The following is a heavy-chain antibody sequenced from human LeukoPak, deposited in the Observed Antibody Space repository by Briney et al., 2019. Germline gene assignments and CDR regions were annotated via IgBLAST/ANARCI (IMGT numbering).Heavy chain of an antibody. Sequence: SETLSLTCTVSGGSISSSSYYWGWIRQPPGKGLEWIGSIYYSGSTYYNPSLKSRVTISVDTSKNQFSLKLSSVTAVDTAVYYCARDLIGYCSSTSCYAGIDILSFDYWGQGTLVTVSS. CDR3: ARDLIGYCSSTSCYAGIDILSFDY. V-gene: IGHV4-39*07. CDR1: GGSISSSSYY. D-gene: IGHD2-2*01. J-gene: IGHJ4*02. CDR2: IYYSGST.